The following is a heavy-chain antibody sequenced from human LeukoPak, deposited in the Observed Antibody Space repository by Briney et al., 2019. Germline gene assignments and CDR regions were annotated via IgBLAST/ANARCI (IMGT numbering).Heavy chain of an antibody. V-gene: IGHV1-18*01. CDR1: GYTFTSYG. CDR3: ARGAYCGGDCYYGVGAFDI. J-gene: IGHJ3*02. D-gene: IGHD2-21*02. CDR2: ISAYNGNT. Sequence: GASVKVSCKASGYTFTSYGISWVRQAPGQGLEWMGWISAYNGNTNYAQKLQGRVTMTTDTSTSTAYMELRSLRSDDTAVYYCARGAYCGGDCYYGVGAFDIWGQGTMVTVSS.